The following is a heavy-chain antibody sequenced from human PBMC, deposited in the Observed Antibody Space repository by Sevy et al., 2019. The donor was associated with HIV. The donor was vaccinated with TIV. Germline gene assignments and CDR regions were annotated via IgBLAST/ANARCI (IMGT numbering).Heavy chain of an antibody. D-gene: IGHD3-16*01. J-gene: IGHJ6*02. CDR3: ATSGGVTDNGMDV. V-gene: IGHV3-48*03. CDR2: ISSSGSTI. Sequence: GGSLRLSCEASGFTFSSYEMNWVRQAPGKGLEWVSYISSSGSTISYANSVKGRFTISRDNAKNSLYLQMNSLRAEDTAVYYCATSGGVTDNGMDVWGQGTTVSVSS. CDR1: GFTFSSYE.